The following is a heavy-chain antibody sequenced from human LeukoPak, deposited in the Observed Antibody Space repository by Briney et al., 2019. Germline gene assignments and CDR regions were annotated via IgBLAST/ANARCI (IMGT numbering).Heavy chain of an antibody. Sequence: GGSLRLSCAASGFTFSSYWMHWVRQAPGKGLVWVSRSNSDGSSTNYADSVKGRFTISRDNAKNTLYLQMNSLRAEDTAVYYSARGGDYPFDYWGQGTLVTVSS. CDR1: GFTFSSYW. CDR3: ARGGDYPFDY. V-gene: IGHV3-74*01. J-gene: IGHJ4*02. CDR2: SNSDGSST. D-gene: IGHD4-17*01.